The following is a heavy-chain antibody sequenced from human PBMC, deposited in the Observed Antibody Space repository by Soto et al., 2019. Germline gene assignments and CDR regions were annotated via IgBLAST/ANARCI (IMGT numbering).Heavy chain of an antibody. J-gene: IGHJ4*02. V-gene: IGHV1-69*12. Sequence: QVQLVQSGAEVKKPGSSVKVSCKASGGTFSSYAISWVRQAPGQGLEWMGGIIPIFGTANYAQKFQGRVTIIAEESTSSAYMELSSLSSEDTAVYYCAREDGYKSCLVYWGQGTLVTVSS. D-gene: IGHD5-12*01. CDR1: GGTFSSYA. CDR3: AREDGYKSCLVY. CDR2: IIPIFGTA.